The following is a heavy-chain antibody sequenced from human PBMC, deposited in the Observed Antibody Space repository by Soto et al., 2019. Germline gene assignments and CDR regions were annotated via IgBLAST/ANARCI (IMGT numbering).Heavy chain of an antibody. J-gene: IGHJ5*02. CDR1: GYTFSNYG. Sequence: ASVKVSCTTSGYTFSNYGITWVRQAPGQPLEWLGWISLYSDGTNYAQKFQGRVSMTTDTSTTTAYMELRSLRSDDTAVYYCARVVPGAEAWFGPWGQGTLVTVAS. CDR3: ARVVPGAEAWFGP. V-gene: IGHV1-18*01. CDR2: ISLYSDGT. D-gene: IGHD2-2*01.